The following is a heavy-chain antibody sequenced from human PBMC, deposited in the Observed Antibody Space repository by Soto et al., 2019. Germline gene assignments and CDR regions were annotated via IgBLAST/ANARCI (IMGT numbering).Heavy chain of an antibody. V-gene: IGHV3-23*01. D-gene: IGHD3-3*01. CDR3: ARGDSYYDFGIEC. CDR1: GFTFSNYA. J-gene: IGHJ4*02. Sequence: GGSLRLSCAVSGFTFSNYAMSWVRQAPGKGLGWVTSISGSGARTYYADSVKGRITTSRDNSKNTLFLQVSSLRDEDTAVYYCARGDSYYDFGIECWGQGTVVTVSS. CDR2: ISGSGART.